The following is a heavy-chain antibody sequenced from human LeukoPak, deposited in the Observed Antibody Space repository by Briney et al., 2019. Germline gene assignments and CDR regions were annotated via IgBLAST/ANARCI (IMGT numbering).Heavy chain of an antibody. Sequence: GASVKVSCMASGGTFSNSVISWVRQAPGPGLEWMGGIIPIFGTAYYGQKFRGRVTITADDSTSTAYMELSSLSSEDTAMYYCAREKGDAVATNYFDTWGQGTLVTVSS. V-gene: IGHV1-69*13. CDR1: GGTFSNSV. D-gene: IGHD5-12*01. J-gene: IGHJ5*02. CDR3: AREKGDAVATNYFDT. CDR2: IIPIFGTA.